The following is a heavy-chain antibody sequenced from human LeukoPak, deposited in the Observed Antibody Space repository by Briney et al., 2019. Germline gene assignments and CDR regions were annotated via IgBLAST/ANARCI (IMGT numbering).Heavy chain of an antibody. V-gene: IGHV1-18*01. CDR2: ISPYNGNT. Sequence: GASVKVSCKASGYTFTNYDINWVRQAPGQGLEWMGWISPYNGNTDYAQKLQGRVTMTTDTSTTTAYMELRSLRSDDTAIYYCARVADSGGYYSLFDYWGQGTLVTVSS. D-gene: IGHD3-22*01. CDR1: GYTFTNYD. CDR3: ARVADSGGYYSLFDY. J-gene: IGHJ4*02.